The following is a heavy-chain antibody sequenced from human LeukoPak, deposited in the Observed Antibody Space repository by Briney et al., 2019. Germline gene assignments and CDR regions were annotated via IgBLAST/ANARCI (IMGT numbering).Heavy chain of an antibody. D-gene: IGHD5-24*01. CDR3: ASKVEMAPSGAWAFDI. CDR2: ISYDGSNK. CDR1: GFTFSSYT. J-gene: IGHJ3*02. V-gene: IGHV3-30*04. Sequence: PGRSLRLSCAASGFTFSSYTMHWVRQAPGKGLEWVAVISYDGSNKYYADSVKGRFTISRDNSKNTLYLQMNSPRAEDTAVYYCASKVEMAPSGAWAFDIWGRGTMVTVSS.